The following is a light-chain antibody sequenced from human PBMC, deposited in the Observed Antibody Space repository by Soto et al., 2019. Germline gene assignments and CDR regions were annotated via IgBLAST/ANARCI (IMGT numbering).Light chain of an antibody. CDR2: AAS. J-gene: IGKJ2*01. CDR1: QSIRNY. V-gene: IGKV1-39*01. CDR3: QQSYKTPYT. Sequence: DIQMTQSPSSLSASVGDRVTITCRASQSIRNYLNWYQQRPGKAPKLLTYAASSLQSGVPSRFSGSGSGTDFTLTISSLQPEDFTTYYCQQSYKTPYTFGQGTKLEIK.